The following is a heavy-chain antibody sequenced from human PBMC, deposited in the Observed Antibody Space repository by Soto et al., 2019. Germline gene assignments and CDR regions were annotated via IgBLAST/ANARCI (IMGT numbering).Heavy chain of an antibody. CDR3: ARDWETYYYDSSGYSA. V-gene: IGHV1-18*01. CDR1: GYTFTSYG. Sequence: ASVKVSCKASGYTFTSYGISWVRQAPGQGLEWMGWISAYNGNTNYAQKLQGRVTMTTGTSTSTAYMELRSLRSDDTAVYYCARDWETYYYDSSGYSAWGQGTLVTVSS. CDR2: ISAYNGNT. J-gene: IGHJ5*02. D-gene: IGHD3-22*01.